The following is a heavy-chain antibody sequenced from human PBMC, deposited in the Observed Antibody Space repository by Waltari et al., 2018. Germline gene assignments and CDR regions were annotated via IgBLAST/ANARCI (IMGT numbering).Heavy chain of an antibody. CDR1: GGPISGYY. V-gene: IGHV4-59*01. CDR3: ARRIPAAASGDFDI. Sequence: QVQLQDSGPGLVKPSETLSLTCTVSGGPISGYYWSWIRQPPGKTLEWIGYIYDTGIPKYDPSLKSRVTISIDTSMREFTLKMSSVTAADTAVYYCARRIPAAASGDFDIWGQGTMVTVSS. J-gene: IGHJ3*02. CDR2: IYDTGIP. D-gene: IGHD6-13*01.